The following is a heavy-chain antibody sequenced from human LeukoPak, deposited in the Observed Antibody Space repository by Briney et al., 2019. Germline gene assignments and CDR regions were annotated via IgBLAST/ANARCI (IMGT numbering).Heavy chain of an antibody. D-gene: IGHD6-19*01. Sequence: GGSLRLSCAASGFTFDDYAMHWVRQVSGMGLEWVSGISWNSGSIGYADSVKGRFTISRDNAKNSLYLHMNSLSAEDTALYYCAKGKKITVAGLFDCWGQGTLVTVSS. V-gene: IGHV3-9*01. CDR2: ISWNSGSI. CDR1: GFTFDDYA. J-gene: IGHJ4*02. CDR3: AKGKKITVAGLFDC.